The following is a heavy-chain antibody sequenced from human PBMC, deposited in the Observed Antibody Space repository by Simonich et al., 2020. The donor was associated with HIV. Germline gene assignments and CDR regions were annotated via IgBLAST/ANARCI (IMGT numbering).Heavy chain of an antibody. J-gene: IGHJ4*02. CDR3: ARGGGTTPRQQLVFDF. V-gene: IGHV4-34*01. D-gene: IGHD6-6*01. CDR2: INHSGNT. CDR1: GGSFSGSY. Sequence: QVQLQQWGAGLLKPSETLSLTCAVYGGSFSGSYWSWIRQPPGKGLELIGEINHSGNTNYNTALKSRVTISVDTSKNQFSLKLTSGTAADTAVYYCARGGGTTPRQQLVFDFWGQGTLVTVSS.